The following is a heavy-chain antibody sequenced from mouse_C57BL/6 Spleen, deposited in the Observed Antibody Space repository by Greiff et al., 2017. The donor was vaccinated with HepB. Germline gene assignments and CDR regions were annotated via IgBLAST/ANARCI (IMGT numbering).Heavy chain of an antibody. CDR1: YFAFMASA. CDR3: ARQSLDSSGYVTMDY. V-gene: IGHV1-49*01. CDR2: FTMYRDAT. D-gene: IGHD3-2*02. J-gene: IGHJ4*01. Sequence: LQQSGAELVRPGSSVKLSCKDSYFAFMASAMHWVKQRPGHGLEWIGSFTMYRDATEYSENFKGKDTFTANTSSSTAYMELSSLTSEDSAVYYCARQSLDSSGYVTMDYWGQGTSVTVSS.